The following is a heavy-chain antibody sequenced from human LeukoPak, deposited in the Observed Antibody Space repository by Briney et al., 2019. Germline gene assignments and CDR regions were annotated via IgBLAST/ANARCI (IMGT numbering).Heavy chain of an antibody. D-gene: IGHD6-19*01. Sequence: GGSLSLSWAASGFTFNDYAMHWVRQAPGKGLEWVSGISWNSGSIGYADSVKGRFTISRDNAKNSLYLQMNSLRAEDTALYYCAKDMGPGIAVMGGVQHWGQGTLVTVSS. CDR3: AKDMGPGIAVMGGVQH. J-gene: IGHJ1*01. V-gene: IGHV3-9*01. CDR1: GFTFNDYA. CDR2: ISWNSGSI.